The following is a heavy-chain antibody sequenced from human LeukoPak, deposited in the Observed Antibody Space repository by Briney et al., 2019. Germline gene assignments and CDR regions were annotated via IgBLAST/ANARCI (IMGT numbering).Heavy chain of an antibody. CDR2: IIPIFGTA. V-gene: IGHV1-69*05. Sequence: SVKVSCKASGYTFTSNGFTWVRQAPGQGLEWMGGIIPIFGTANYAQKFQGRVTITTDESTSTAYMELSSLRSEDTAVYYCARARIAAAGTPFDYWGQGTLVTASS. D-gene: IGHD6-13*01. J-gene: IGHJ4*02. CDR3: ARARIAAAGTPFDY. CDR1: GYTFTSNG.